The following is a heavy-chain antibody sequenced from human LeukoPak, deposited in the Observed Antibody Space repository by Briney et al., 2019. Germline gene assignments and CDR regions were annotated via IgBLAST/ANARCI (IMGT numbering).Heavy chain of an antibody. D-gene: IGHD3-22*01. CDR1: GASISSSGYY. CDR3: ARGPYSYDSSGAFDI. J-gene: IGHJ3*02. CDR2: LYYSGHT. V-gene: IGHV4-39*07. Sequence: SETLSLTCTVSGASISSSGYYWGWIRQPPGKGLEWIGSLYYSGHTYYNPSLKSRVTISVDTSKNQFSLKLSSVTAADTAVYFCARGPYSYDSSGAFDIWGQGTMVTVSS.